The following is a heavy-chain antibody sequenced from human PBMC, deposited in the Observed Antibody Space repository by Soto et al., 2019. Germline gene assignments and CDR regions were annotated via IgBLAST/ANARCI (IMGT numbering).Heavy chain of an antibody. V-gene: IGHV3-74*01. D-gene: IGHD3-10*01. CDR1: GFTFSSYW. CDR3: ARGAMGNYYNDY. Sequence: EVHLVESGGGLVQSGGSLRLSCAASGFTFSSYWMHWVRQAPGKGLVWVSRIKGDGISINYADSVKGRFTISRDNAKDTVFLQMNGLSADDTAVYYCARGAMGNYYNDYWGQGTLVNVSS. J-gene: IGHJ4*02. CDR2: IKGDGISI.